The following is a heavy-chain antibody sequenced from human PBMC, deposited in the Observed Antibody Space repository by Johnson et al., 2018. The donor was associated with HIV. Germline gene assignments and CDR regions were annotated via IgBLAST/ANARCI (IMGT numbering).Heavy chain of an antibody. Sequence: VQLVESGGGVVQPGRSLRVSCAASGFVFSSLAIHWVRQAPGKGLEWVAFIRYDGSNKYYADSVKGRFTISRDNSKNTLYLQMNSLRAEDTAVYYCAKSPFTMVRGLAGDAFDIWGQGTMVTVSS. CDR3: AKSPFTMVRGLAGDAFDI. CDR2: IRYDGSNK. D-gene: IGHD3-10*01. CDR1: GFVFSSLA. J-gene: IGHJ3*02. V-gene: IGHV3-30*02.